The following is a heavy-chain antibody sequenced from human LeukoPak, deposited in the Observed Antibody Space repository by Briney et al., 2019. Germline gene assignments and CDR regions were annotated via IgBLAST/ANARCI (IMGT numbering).Heavy chain of an antibody. CDR3: TTEREYYDVLTGYYRGGY. J-gene: IGHJ4*02. CDR2: IKSKTDGGTT. D-gene: IGHD3-9*01. V-gene: IGHV3-15*01. CDR1: GFTFSNAW. Sequence: GGSLRLSCAASGFTFSNAWMSWVRQAPGKGLEWVGRIKSKTDGGTTDYAAPVKGRFTISRDDSKNTLYLQMNSLKTEDTAVYYCTTEREYYDVLTGYYRGGYWGQGTLVTVSS.